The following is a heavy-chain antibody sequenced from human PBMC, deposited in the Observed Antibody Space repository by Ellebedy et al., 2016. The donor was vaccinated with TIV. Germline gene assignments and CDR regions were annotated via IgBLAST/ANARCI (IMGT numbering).Heavy chain of an antibody. CDR2: ISSSGTTI. CDR3: ARALSRGFVVVPAALDV. V-gene: IGHV3-11*01. D-gene: IGHD2-2*01. CDR1: GFTFSDFY. Sequence: GESLKISCAASGFTFSDFYMSWIRQAPGKGLEWVSYISSSGTTIYYADSVKGRFTISRDNAKNSLYLQMNSLRAEDTAVYYCARALSRGFVVVPAALDVWGNGTTVTVSS. J-gene: IGHJ6*04.